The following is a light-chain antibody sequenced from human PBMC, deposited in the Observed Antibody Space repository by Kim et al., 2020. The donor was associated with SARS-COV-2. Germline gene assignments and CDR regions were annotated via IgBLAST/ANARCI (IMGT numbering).Light chain of an antibody. J-gene: IGKJ2*01. CDR2: DAS. V-gene: IGKV1-39*01. Sequence: DIQMTQSPSSLSASVGDTVTITCRASQYVSTSLNWYRQKPGKDPKLLIYDASSLQSGVPSRLSGSKSGTDFTLTISSLQPEDFATYFCQQSHDFPYTFGQGTKLEI. CDR1: QYVSTS. CDR3: QQSHDFPYT.